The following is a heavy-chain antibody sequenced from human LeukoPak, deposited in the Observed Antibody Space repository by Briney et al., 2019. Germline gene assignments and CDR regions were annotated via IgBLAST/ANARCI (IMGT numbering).Heavy chain of an antibody. CDR2: IYYSGST. Sequence: PSETLSLTCTVSGGSISSSSSYWGWIRQPPGKGLEWIGYIYYSGSTNYNPSLKSRVTISFDTSKTQFSLKLSSVTAADTAVYYCARVRSSAWELDAYYFDYWGQGTLVTVSS. CDR3: ARVRSSAWELDAYYFDY. CDR1: GGSISSSSSY. J-gene: IGHJ4*02. D-gene: IGHD6-19*01. V-gene: IGHV4-61*05.